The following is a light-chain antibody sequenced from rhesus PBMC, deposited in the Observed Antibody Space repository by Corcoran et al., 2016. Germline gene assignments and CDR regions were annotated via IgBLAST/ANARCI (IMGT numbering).Light chain of an antibody. CDR3: CSSTTSSTYI. J-gene: IGLJ1*01. Sequence: QSAPTQPPSVSGSPGQAVTISCTGASSDVGFYNYVSWYQHHPGKAPKILISGVRNRPSGGSDRFSGSKYGNTASLTFSGLQAEDEANYYRCSSTTSSTYIFGSGTRLTVL. V-gene: IGLV2S7*01. CDR2: GVR. CDR1: SSDVGFYNY.